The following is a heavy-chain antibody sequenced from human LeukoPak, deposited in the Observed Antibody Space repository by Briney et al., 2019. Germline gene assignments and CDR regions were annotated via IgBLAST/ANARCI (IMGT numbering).Heavy chain of an antibody. V-gene: IGHV1-46*01. CDR1: GYTFTSYY. CDR3: ARASLGGYYYYYYGMDV. CDR2: INPSGGST. D-gene: IGHD1-26*01. Sequence: ASVKVSCKASGYTFTSYYMHWVRQAPGQGLEWMGIINPSGGSTSYAQKFQGRVTMTRDTSTGTVYMELSSLRSEDTAVYYCARASLGGYYYYYYGMDVWGQGTTVTVSS. J-gene: IGHJ6*02.